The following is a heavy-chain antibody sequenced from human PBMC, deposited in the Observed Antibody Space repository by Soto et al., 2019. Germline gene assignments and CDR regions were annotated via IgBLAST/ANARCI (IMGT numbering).Heavy chain of an antibody. V-gene: IGHV4-30-4*01. D-gene: IGHD6-13*01. CDR3: ARERPDGSRLDP. CDR1: GGSISSGGYY. J-gene: IGHJ5*02. CDR2: IYYSGST. Sequence: SETLSLTCTVSGGSISSGGYYWSCIRQPPGKGLEWIGYIYYSGSTYYNPSLKSRVTISVDTSKNQFSLKLSSVTAADTAVYYCARERPDGSRLDPWGQGTLVTVSS.